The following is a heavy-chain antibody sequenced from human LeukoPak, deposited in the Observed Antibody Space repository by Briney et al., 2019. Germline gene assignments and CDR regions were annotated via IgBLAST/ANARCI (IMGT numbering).Heavy chain of an antibody. J-gene: IGHJ6*02. CDR1: GGSISSGGYY. CDR2: IYYSGST. Sequence: SETLSLTCTVSGGSISSGGYYWSWIRQHPGKGLEWIGYIYYSGSTYYNPSLKSRVTISVDTSKNQFSLKLSSVTAADTAVYYCARDGDVDYGPYYYYGMDVWGQGTTVTVSS. CDR3: ARDGDVDYGPYYYYGMDV. V-gene: IGHV4-31*03. D-gene: IGHD4-17*01.